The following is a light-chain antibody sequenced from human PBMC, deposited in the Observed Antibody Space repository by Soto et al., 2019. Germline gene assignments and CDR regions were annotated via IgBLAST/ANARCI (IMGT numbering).Light chain of an antibody. CDR1: QGISSY. Sequence: DIQLTQSPSFLSASVGDRVTITCRASQGISSYLAWYQQKPGKAPKLLIYAASTLQSGVPSRFSGSGSGAEFTLTFGSLQPEDFATYYCQQLNSYLFTFGQGTRLEIK. J-gene: IGKJ5*01. V-gene: IGKV1-9*01. CDR2: AAS. CDR3: QQLNSYLFT.